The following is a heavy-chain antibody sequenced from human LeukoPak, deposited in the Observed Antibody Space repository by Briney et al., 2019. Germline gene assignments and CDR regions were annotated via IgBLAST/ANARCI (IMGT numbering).Heavy chain of an antibody. CDR2: IRSKAYGGTT. D-gene: IGHD3-10*01. CDR1: GFTFGDYA. J-gene: IGHJ4*02. CDR3: TSAGRYYYGSGSYLW. V-gene: IGHV3-49*04. Sequence: PGGSLRLSCTASGFTFGDYAMSWVRQAPGKGLEWVGFIRSKAYGGTTEYAASVKGRFTISRDDSKSIAYLQMNSLKTEDTAVYYCTSAGRYYYGSGSYLWWGQGTLVTVSS.